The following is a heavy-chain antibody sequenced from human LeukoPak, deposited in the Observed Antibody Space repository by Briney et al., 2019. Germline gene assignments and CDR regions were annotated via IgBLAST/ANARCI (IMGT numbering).Heavy chain of an antibody. J-gene: IGHJ5*02. CDR1: EYTFTRYY. CDR3: ARIAFGRGSGWPFDP. Sequence: ASVKVSCKASEYTFTRYYMHWVRQAPGQGLEWMGIINPSGGSTSYAQKSQGRVTMSRDMSTSTVYMELSSLRSEDTAVYYCARIAFGRGSGWPFDPWGQGTLVTVSS. D-gene: IGHD6-19*01. CDR2: INPSGGST. V-gene: IGHV1-46*01.